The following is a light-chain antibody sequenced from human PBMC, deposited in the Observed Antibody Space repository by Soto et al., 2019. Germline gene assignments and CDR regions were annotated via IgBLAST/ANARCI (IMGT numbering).Light chain of an antibody. CDR1: QSVSRTS. V-gene: IGKV3-20*01. CDR2: GAS. J-gene: IGKJ1*01. Sequence: EIVLTQSPGTLSLSIGERTTLSCRASQSVSRTSLSWYQQKPGQAPRLLISGASSRATGIPDRFSGSGSGADFTLTISRLEPEDFAVYYCQQYGSSPWTFGQGTKVEIK. CDR3: QQYGSSPWT.